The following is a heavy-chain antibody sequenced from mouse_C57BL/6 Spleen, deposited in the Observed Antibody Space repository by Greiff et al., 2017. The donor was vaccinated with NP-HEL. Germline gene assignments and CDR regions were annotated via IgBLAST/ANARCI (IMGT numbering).Heavy chain of an antibody. J-gene: IGHJ2*01. CDR2: IHPNSGST. D-gene: IGHD1-1*01. Sequence: VQLQQSGAELVKPGASVKLSCKASGYTFTSYWMHWVKQRPGQGLEWIGMIHPNSGSTNYNEKFKSKATLTVDKSSSTAYMQLSSLTSEDSAVYYWARESTVVFDYWGQGTTLTVSS. V-gene: IGHV1-64*01. CDR1: GYTFTSYW. CDR3: ARESTVVFDY.